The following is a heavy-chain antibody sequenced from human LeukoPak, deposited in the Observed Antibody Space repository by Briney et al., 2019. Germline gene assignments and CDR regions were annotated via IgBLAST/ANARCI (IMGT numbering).Heavy chain of an antibody. D-gene: IGHD2-21*01. CDR1: GGSFSGYY. V-gene: IGHV4-34*01. CDR3: ARGRLWWRH. J-gene: IGHJ4*02. Sequence: SETLSLTCAVYGGSFSGYYWSWIRQPPGKGLEWIGEINHSGSTNYNPSLKSRVTISVDTSKNQFSLKLSPVTAADTAVYYCARGRLWWRHWGQGTLVTVSS. CDR2: INHSGST.